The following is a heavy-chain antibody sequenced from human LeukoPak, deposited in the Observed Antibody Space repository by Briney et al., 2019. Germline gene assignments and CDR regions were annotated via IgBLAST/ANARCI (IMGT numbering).Heavy chain of an antibody. CDR1: GFTFSSYG. D-gene: IGHD3-22*01. CDR3: ARTMIPEGRGAFDI. CDR2: SSNDGSNS. J-gene: IGHJ3*02. Sequence: GGSLRLSCAASGFTFSSYGMHWVRQAPGKGLEWVAVSSNDGSNSYCAESVEGRCTISRDNSDNTLYLQMNSLRAEDTAVYYCARTMIPEGRGAFDIWGQGTMVTVSS. V-gene: IGHV3-30*03.